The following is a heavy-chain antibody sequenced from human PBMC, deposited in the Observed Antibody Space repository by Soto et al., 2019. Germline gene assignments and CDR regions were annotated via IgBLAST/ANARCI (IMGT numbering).Heavy chain of an antibody. CDR3: AIFLIPKAEWVPSHYYYMDV. J-gene: IGHJ6*03. D-gene: IGHD3-3*01. V-gene: IGHV1-3*01. Sequence: GASVKVSCKASQYTFTSYAMHWVRQAPAQRPEWMGWINAGNGNTKYSQKFHGRVTITRDTSASTAYMELSSLRSEDTAVYYCAIFLIPKAEWVPSHYYYMDVWGKGTTVTVCS. CDR1: QYTFTSYA. CDR2: INAGNGNT.